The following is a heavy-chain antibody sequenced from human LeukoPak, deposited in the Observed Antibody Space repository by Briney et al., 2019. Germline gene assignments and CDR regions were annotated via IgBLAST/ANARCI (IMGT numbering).Heavy chain of an antibody. J-gene: IGHJ5*02. D-gene: IGHD6-13*01. V-gene: IGHV7-4-1*02. CDR1: GYTFTNYA. Sequence: ASVKVSCKASGYTFTNYAMNWVRQAPGQGLEWMGWINTNTGNPTYAQGFTGRFVFSLDTSVSTAYLQISSLKAGDTAVYYCARVSSSYANWFDPWGQGTLVTVSS. CDR2: INTNTGNP. CDR3: ARVSSSYANWFDP.